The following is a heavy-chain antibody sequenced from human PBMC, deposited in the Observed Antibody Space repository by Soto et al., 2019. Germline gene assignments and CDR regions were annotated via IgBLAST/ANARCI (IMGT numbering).Heavy chain of an antibody. CDR3: ARELAARGLGYYCYYGMDV. CDR2: IYHSGST. Sequence: SETLSLTCAVSGGSISSSNWWSWVRQPPGKGLEWIGEIYHSGSTNYNPSLKSRVTISVDKSKNQFSLKLSSVTAADTAVYYCARELAARGLGYYCYYGMDVWGQGTTVTVSS. D-gene: IGHD6-6*01. CDR1: GGSISSSNW. V-gene: IGHV4-4*02. J-gene: IGHJ6*02.